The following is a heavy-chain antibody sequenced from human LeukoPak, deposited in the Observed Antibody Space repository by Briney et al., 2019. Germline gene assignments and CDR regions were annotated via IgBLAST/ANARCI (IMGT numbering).Heavy chain of an antibody. J-gene: IGHJ4*02. D-gene: IGHD2-15*01. CDR1: EFTFSSHW. Sequence: GGSLRLSCAASEFTFSSHWMYWVRQAPGKGLVWVARLSGDGGTTRHADSVKGRFTISRDNAKNTLYLHMNSLRAEDTAVYYCAKARRAVVVVAATPLDYWGQGTLVTVSS. CDR2: LSGDGGTT. CDR3: AKARRAVVVVAATPLDY. V-gene: IGHV3-74*01.